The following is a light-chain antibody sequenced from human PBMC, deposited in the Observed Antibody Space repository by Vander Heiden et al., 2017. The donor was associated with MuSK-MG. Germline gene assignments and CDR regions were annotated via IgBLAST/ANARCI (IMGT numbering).Light chain of an antibody. V-gene: IGKV1-33*01. CDR3: QQEYNLPMT. CDR2: DAS. CDR1: QDISNY. Sequence: DIQMTQSPSSLSASVRDRVTITCQASQDISNYLNWYQQKPGKAPKLLIYDASNLETGVPSRFSGSGSGTDFTFTISSLQPEDFATYYCQQEYNLPMTFGQGTKVXIK. J-gene: IGKJ2*01.